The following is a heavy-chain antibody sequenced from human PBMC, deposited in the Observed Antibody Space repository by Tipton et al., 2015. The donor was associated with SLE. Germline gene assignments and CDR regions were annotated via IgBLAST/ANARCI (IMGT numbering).Heavy chain of an antibody. CDR3: ARLAVAGMWYYFDF. J-gene: IGHJ4*02. V-gene: IGHV4-59*11. Sequence: TLSLTCTVSGASLGSHHWTWIRQPPGKGLEWIGNIVYSGGTNYNPFLNSRITISVDTSKNQLSLNVISMTVADTAVYYCARLAVAGMWYYFDFWGQGAPVTVSS. CDR2: IVYSGGT. D-gene: IGHD6-19*01. CDR1: GASLGSHH.